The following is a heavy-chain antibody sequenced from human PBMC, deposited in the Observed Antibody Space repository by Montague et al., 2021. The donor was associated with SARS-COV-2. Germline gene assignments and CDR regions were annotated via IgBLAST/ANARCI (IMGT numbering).Heavy chain of an antibody. CDR3: VRGGDYAAYGRVDY. V-gene: IGHV4-39*01. J-gene: IGHJ4*02. CDR2: IYYSGDT. CDR1: GGSISTGSYY. Sequence: SETLSLTCSFSGGSISTGSYYWGWIRQPPRKGLEWIGSIYYSGDTYYNPSLKSRVTISVDTSKNQFSLRLSSVTAADTAVYYCVRGGDYAAYGRVDYWGQGTLVTVSS. D-gene: IGHD4-17*01.